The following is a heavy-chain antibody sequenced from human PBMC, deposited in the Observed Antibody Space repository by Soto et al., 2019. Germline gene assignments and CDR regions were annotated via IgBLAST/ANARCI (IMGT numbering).Heavy chain of an antibody. Sequence: EVQLLESGGGLVQPGGSLRLSCAASGFTFNSYAMTWVRQAPGTGLEWVSAISGSGSSTYYADSVKGRFTISRDNSKNTLYLQMNSLRAEYTAVYYCAKDGKDSRGWWYFDLWGRGTLVTVSS. D-gene: IGHD4-4*01. J-gene: IGHJ2*01. CDR3: AKDGKDSRGWWYFDL. CDR2: ISGSGSST. CDR1: GFTFNSYA. V-gene: IGHV3-23*01.